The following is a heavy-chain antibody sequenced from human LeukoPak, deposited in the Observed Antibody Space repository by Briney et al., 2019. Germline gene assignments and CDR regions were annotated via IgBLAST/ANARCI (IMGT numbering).Heavy chain of an antibody. CDR2: IYYSGST. CDR1: GGSISSSSYY. Sequence: SETLSLTCTVSGGSISSSSYYWGWIRQPPGKGLEWIGSIYYSGSTNYNPSLKSRVTISVDTSKNQFSLKLSSVTAADTAVYYCARAEQLGAFDIWGQGTMVTVSS. CDR3: ARAEQLGAFDI. V-gene: IGHV4-39*07. J-gene: IGHJ3*02. D-gene: IGHD6-6*01.